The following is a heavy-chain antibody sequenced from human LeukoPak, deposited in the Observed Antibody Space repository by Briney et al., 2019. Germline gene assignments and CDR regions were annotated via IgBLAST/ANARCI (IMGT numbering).Heavy chain of an antibody. CDR1: GFTFSSYG. J-gene: IGHJ3*02. D-gene: IGHD1-14*01. Sequence: GRSLRLSCAASGFTFSSYGMHWVRQAPGKGLEWVAVISYDGSNKYYADSVKGRFTIPRDNSKNTLYLQMNSLRAEDTAVYYCAKESALTNAFDIWGQGTMVTVSS. CDR3: AKESALTNAFDI. V-gene: IGHV3-30*18. CDR2: ISYDGSNK.